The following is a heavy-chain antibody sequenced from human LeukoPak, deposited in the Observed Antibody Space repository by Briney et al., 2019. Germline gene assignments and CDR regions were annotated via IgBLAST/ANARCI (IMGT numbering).Heavy chain of an antibody. Sequence: ASVKVSCKASGYTFTGYYMHWVRQAPGQGLEWMGWINPNSGGTNYAQKFQGRVTMTRDTSISTAYMELSRLRSDDTAVYYYARDSTYGSGSYYNYWGQGTLVTVSS. V-gene: IGHV1-2*02. CDR1: GYTFTGYY. CDR2: INPNSGGT. J-gene: IGHJ4*02. CDR3: ARDSTYGSGSYYNY. D-gene: IGHD3-10*01.